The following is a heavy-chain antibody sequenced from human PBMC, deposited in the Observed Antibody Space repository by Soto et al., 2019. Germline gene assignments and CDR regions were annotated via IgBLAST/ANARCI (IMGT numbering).Heavy chain of an antibody. CDR3: ARDTAMVLLSYGMDV. CDR2: IWYDGGNK. D-gene: IGHD5-18*01. J-gene: IGHJ6*02. V-gene: IGHV3-33*01. Sequence: PGGSLRLSCAASGFTFSSYGMHWVRQAPGKGLEWVAVIWYDGGNKYYADSVKGRFTISRDNSKNTLYLQMNSLRAEDTAVYYCARDTAMVLLSYGMDVWGQGTTVTVSS. CDR1: GFTFSSYG.